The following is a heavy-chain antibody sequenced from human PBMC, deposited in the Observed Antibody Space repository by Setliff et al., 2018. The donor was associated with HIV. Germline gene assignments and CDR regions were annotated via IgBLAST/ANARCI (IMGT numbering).Heavy chain of an antibody. D-gene: IGHD3-22*01. CDR1: GDSSSGYRFASYY. CDR2: IYPGDSDT. J-gene: IGHJ4*02. CDR3: ARLGDDNSGYYQF. Sequence: GESLKISCQASGDSSSGYRFASYYIGWVRQTPGKGLEWMGIIYPGDSDTEYNPSFEGQVTISVDKSISTTHLQWSSLKASDTAIYYCARLGDDNSGYYQFWGQGTLVTVSS. V-gene: IGHV5-51*01.